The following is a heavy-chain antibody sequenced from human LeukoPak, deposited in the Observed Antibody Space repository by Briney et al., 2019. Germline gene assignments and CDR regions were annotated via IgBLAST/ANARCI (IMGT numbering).Heavy chain of an antibody. V-gene: IGHV1-24*01. CDR1: GDNLSELT. J-gene: IGHJ4*02. CDR3: ATFCVYDLLECFDY. D-gene: IGHD5/OR15-5a*01. CDR2: FDPEEGER. Sequence: ASVTVSCKVSGDNLSELTVHWVRQAPGKGVEWIGGFDPEEGERLYAQKFEGRVTMTEDTSTNTAYMQSTSLRSEDTAVYYCATFCVYDLLECFDYWGQGTLVTVSS.